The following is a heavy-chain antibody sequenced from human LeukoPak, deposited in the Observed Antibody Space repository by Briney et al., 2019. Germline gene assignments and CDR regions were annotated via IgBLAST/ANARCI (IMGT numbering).Heavy chain of an antibody. CDR3: ARDHGSLGDGYNSEAFDI. D-gene: IGHD5-24*01. V-gene: IGHV1-69*01. J-gene: IGHJ3*02. CDR2: IIPIFGTA. Sequence: ASVKASCKASGGTFSSYAISWVRQAPGQGLEWMGGIIPIFGTANYAQKFQGRVTITADESTSTAYMELSSLRSEDTAVYYCARDHGSLGDGYNSEAFDIWGQGTMVTVSS. CDR1: GGTFSSYA.